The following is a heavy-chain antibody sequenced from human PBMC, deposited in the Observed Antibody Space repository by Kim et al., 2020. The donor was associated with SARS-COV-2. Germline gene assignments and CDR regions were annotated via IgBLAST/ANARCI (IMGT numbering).Heavy chain of an antibody. D-gene: IGHD2-15*01. J-gene: IGHJ6*02. CDR2: INVYNGDT. CDR1: GYTFSSHG. CDR3: ARSGGFWGYYNLDV. Sequence: ASVKVSCKTSGYTFSSHGISWVRQAPGQGPEWMGWINVYNGDTKYAERLQGRVTMTTDTSTRTAYMELRGLRSDDTAVYYCARSGGFWGYYNLDVWGQGTTVTV. V-gene: IGHV1-18*04.